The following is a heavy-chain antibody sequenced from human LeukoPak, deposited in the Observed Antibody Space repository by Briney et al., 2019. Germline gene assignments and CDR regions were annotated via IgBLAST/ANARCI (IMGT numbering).Heavy chain of an antibody. Sequence: GGSLRLSCAASGFTFSSYGMHWVRQAPGKGLEWVAVISYDGSNKYYADSVKGRFTISRDNSKNTLYLQMNSLRAEDTAVYYCARDYRGSYYDSSGYRVPDAFDIWGQGTMVTVSS. CDR1: GFTFSSYG. D-gene: IGHD3-22*01. CDR3: ARDYRGSYYDSSGYRVPDAFDI. CDR2: ISYDGSNK. V-gene: IGHV3-30*03. J-gene: IGHJ3*02.